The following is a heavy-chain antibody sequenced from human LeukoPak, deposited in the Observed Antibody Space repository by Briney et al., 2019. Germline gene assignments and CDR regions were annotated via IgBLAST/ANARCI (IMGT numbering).Heavy chain of an antibody. CDR2: ISSSSSTI. J-gene: IGHJ4*02. Sequence: GALRLSCAASGFTFSSYSMNWVRQDPGKGLEWVSYISSSSSTIYYADSVKGRFTISRDNAKNSLYLQMNSLRDEDTAVYYCARATLGKSDYFDYWGQGTLVTVSS. CDR1: GFTFSSYS. CDR3: ARATLGKSDYFDY. D-gene: IGHD3-16*01. V-gene: IGHV3-48*02.